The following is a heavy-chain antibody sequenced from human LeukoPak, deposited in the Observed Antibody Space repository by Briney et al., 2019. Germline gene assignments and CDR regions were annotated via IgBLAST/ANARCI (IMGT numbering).Heavy chain of an antibody. D-gene: IGHD2-21*02. J-gene: IGHJ3*02. CDR1: GGSINSDY. CDR3: ARVGGMTAINNAAFDI. CDR2: IYHSGST. V-gene: IGHV4-59*01. Sequence: PSETLSLTCSVSGGSINSDYWNWIRQPPGKGLEWIGYIYHSGSTNYNPSLKSRVTISIDKSKKQFSLKLISVTAADTAIYYCARVGGMTAINNAAFDIWGQGTMVTVSS.